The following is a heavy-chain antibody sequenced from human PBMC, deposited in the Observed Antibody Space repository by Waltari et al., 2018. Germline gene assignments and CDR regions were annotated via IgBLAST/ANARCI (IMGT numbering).Heavy chain of an antibody. CDR1: GSSISSGYS. Sequence: QVQLQESGPGLVKPSETLSLTCAVSGSSISSGYSWGWIRQPPGKGLEWIGSIYPSGSTYYNPSLKSRVTISVDTSKNQFSLKLSSVTAADTAVYYCAREGYDILTGSRFDPWGQGTLVTVSS. CDR2: IYPSGST. CDR3: AREGYDILTGSRFDP. V-gene: IGHV4-38-2*02. J-gene: IGHJ5*02. D-gene: IGHD3-9*01.